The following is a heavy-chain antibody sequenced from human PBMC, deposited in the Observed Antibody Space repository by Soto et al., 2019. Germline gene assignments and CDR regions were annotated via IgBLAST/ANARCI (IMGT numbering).Heavy chain of an antibody. V-gene: IGHV1-18*01. CDR2: ISAYNGNT. D-gene: IGHD3-16*01. Sequence: QVQLVQSGTEVRKPGASVKVSCKASGYNFVNYGITWVRQAPGQGLERMGWISAYNGNTDYEQKFQGRITMTTDTSTSTAYLELRSLRSDDTAVYYCARDGGTVAALSGGFWGQGTLVSVSS. CDR3: ARDGGTVAALSGGF. J-gene: IGHJ4*02. CDR1: GYNFVNYG.